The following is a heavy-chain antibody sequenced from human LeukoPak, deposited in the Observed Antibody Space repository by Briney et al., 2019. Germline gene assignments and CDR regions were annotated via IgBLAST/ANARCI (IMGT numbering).Heavy chain of an antibody. CDR3: ARDNAQQLVPTFDY. Sequence: PGGSLRLSCAAAGFTFSDYYMEWVRQAPGKGREWVGRIRNKANSYTTEYAASVKGRFTISRDESKNSLYLQMNSLKTEDTAVYYCARDNAQQLVPTFDYWGQGTLVTVSS. CDR1: GFTFSDYY. J-gene: IGHJ4*02. D-gene: IGHD6-13*01. V-gene: IGHV3-72*01. CDR2: IRNKANSYTT.